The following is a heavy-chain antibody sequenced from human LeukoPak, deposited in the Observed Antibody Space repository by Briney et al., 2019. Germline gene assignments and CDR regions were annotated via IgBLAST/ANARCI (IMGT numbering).Heavy chain of an antibody. J-gene: IGHJ4*02. Sequence: SETLSLTCAVSGGSISSGGYSWSWIRQPPGKGLEWIGYIYHSGSTYYNPSLKSRVTISVDRSKNQLSLKLSSVTAADTAVYYCARGTYPGLDYWGQGTLVTVSS. CDR1: GGSISSGGYS. CDR3: ARGTYPGLDY. CDR2: IYHSGST. V-gene: IGHV4-30-2*01.